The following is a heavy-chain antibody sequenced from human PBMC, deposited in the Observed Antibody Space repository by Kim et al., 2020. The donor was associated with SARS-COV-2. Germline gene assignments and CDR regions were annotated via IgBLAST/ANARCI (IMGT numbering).Heavy chain of an antibody. J-gene: IGHJ3*02. D-gene: IGHD3-22*01. CDR1: GDSVSTNSAA. V-gene: IGHV6-1*01. Sequence: SQTLSLTCAISGDSVSTNSAAWNWIRQSPSRGLEWLGRTYYRSKWYNDYAVSVKSRVSINPDTSKNQFSLQLNSVTPEDTAVYYCARSFNNGYYTNPHWGPFDIWGQGTMVTVSS. CDR2: TYYRSKWYN. CDR3: ARSFNNGYYTNPHWGPFDI.